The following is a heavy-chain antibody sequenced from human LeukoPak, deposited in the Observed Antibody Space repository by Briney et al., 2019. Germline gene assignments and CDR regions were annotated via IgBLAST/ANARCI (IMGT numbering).Heavy chain of an antibody. CDR1: GFTFSDYY. Sequence: PGGSLRLSCVACGFTFSDYYISWIRQAPGRGLEWISYISGSGSDLYYADSVKGRFTISRDNAKNSVFLQMNSLRAEDTAVYYCARSVGYYYTMDVWGQGTTVTVSS. V-gene: IGHV3-11*01. J-gene: IGHJ6*02. CDR3: ARSVGYYYTMDV. D-gene: IGHD2-15*01. CDR2: ISGSGSDL.